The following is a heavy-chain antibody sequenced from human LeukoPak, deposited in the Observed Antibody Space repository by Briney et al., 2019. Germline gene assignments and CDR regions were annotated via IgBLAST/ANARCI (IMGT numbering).Heavy chain of an antibody. V-gene: IGHV1-2*02. Sequence: GASVKVSCKASGYTFTGYYMHWVRQAPGQGLEWMGWINPNSGGTNYAQKFQGRVTMTRDTSISTAYMELSRLRSDDTAVYYCARAIFDFWSAFQRHDAFDIWGQGTMVTVSS. D-gene: IGHD3-3*01. J-gene: IGHJ3*02. CDR2: INPNSGGT. CDR1: GYTFTGYY. CDR3: ARAIFDFWSAFQRHDAFDI.